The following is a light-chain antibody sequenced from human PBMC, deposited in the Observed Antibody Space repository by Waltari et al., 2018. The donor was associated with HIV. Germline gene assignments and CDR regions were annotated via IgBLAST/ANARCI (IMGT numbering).Light chain of an antibody. Sequence: QSVLTQPPSASGTPGQRVTISCSGTKSNVGNNFVYWFQQLPGTAPKLLISRSTQRPSGVPDRFSATKSGTSAALAIGGLRPEDEAGYYCATWDDYLSWMFGGGTQVA. V-gene: IGLV1-47*01. CDR2: RST. J-gene: IGLJ3*02. CDR3: ATWDDYLSWM. CDR1: KSNVGNNF.